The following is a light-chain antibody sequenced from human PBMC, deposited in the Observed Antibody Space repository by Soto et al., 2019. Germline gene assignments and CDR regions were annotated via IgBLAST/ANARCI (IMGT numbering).Light chain of an antibody. Sequence: QSVLTQPPSVSAAPGQQVTSSCSGSSSNIGDNYVSWYQHLPGTAPKLVVYDNDRRPSGIPGRFSGSKSGTSATLVITGLQTGDEADYYCGTWDDRLDGDYVFGTGTKVTVL. CDR2: DND. CDR3: GTWDDRLDGDYV. CDR1: SSNIGDNY. V-gene: IGLV1-51*01. J-gene: IGLJ1*01.